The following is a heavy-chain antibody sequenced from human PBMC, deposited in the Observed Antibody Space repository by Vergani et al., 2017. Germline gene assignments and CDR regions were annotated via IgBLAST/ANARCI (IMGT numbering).Heavy chain of an antibody. CDR1: GGSISAGYYF. J-gene: IGHJ3*01. Sequence: QVQLQASGPGRVKPSQTLSLTCTMSGGSISAGYYFWSWIRQPAGKGLEWLGHISASGNASHSPSLKTRVSMSVDTSKNQFSLTVTSVTAADTAIYFCARRSGGYYSGGKVHPLSTAFDVWGHGTVVTVSS. CDR3: ARRSGGYYSGGKVHPLSTAFDV. CDR2: ISASGNA. D-gene: IGHD2-15*01. V-gene: IGHV4-61*02.